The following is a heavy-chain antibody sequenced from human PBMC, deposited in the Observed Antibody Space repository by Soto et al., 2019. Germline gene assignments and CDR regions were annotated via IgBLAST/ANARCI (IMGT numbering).Heavy chain of an antibody. CDR1: GGSISSYY. CDR3: ARFQEVAGPFDY. J-gene: IGHJ4*02. Sequence: SETLSLTCTVSGGSISSYYWSWIRQPPGKGLEWIGYIYYSGSTNYNPSLKSRVTISVDTSKNQFSLKLSSVTAADTAVYYCARFQEVAGPFDYWGQGTLVTVSS. CDR2: IYYSGST. V-gene: IGHV4-59*01. D-gene: IGHD6-19*01.